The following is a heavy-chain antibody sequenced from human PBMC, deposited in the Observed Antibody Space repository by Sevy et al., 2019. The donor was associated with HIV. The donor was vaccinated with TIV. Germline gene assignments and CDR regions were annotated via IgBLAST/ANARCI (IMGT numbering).Heavy chain of an antibody. V-gene: IGHV4-59*08. CDR2: IYYSGST. CDR3: ARHNNHYDFWSDLNWFDP. J-gene: IGHJ5*02. Sequence: SETLSLTCTVSGGSISSYYWSWIRQPPGKGLEWIGYIYYSGSTNYNPSLKSRVTISVDTSKNQFSLKLSSVTAADTAVSYCARHNNHYDFWSDLNWFDPWGQGTLVTVSS. D-gene: IGHD3-3*01. CDR1: GGSISSYY.